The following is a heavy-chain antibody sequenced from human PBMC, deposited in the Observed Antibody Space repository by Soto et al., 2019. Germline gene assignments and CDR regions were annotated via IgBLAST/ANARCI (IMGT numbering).Heavy chain of an antibody. J-gene: IGHJ6*02. CDR3: ARSYRDYGMDV. Sequence: QVQLQESGPGLVKPSDTLSLTCAVSGYSISSSHWWGWIRQPPGKGLEWIGYIYYSGSTYYNPSLKSRVTMSVDTSKNQISLKVSSVTAVDTAVYYGARSYRDYGMDVWGQGTTVTVSS. V-gene: IGHV4-28*01. CDR1: GYSISSSHW. D-gene: IGHD5-18*01. CDR2: IYYSGST.